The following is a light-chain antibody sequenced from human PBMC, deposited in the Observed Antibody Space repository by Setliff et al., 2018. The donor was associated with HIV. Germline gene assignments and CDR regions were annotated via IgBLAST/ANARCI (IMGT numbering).Light chain of an antibody. CDR1: QGISNY. Sequence: DIQLTQSPSFLSASVGDRVTITCRASQGISNYLAWYQQKPGKAPKVLIFAASTLQSGVPSRFSGSGSGTEFTLTISSLQPDDFATYFCQHLNNYPFTFGPGTKVDIK. CDR2: AAS. V-gene: IGKV1-9*01. CDR3: QHLNNYPFT. J-gene: IGKJ3*01.